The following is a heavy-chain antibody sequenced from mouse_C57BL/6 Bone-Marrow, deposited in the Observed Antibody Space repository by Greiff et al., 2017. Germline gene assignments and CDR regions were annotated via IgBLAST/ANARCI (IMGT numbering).Heavy chain of an antibody. Sequence: VQGVESGPGLVQPSQSLSITCTVSGFSLTSYGVHWVRQSPGKGLEWLGVIWRGGSTDYNAAFMSRLSITKDNSKSQVFFKMNSLQADDTAIYYCAKGDYYGSNALAYWGQGTLVTVSA. CDR2: IWRGGST. D-gene: IGHD1-1*01. CDR1: GFSLTSYG. CDR3: AKGDYYGSNALAY. J-gene: IGHJ3*01. V-gene: IGHV2-5*01.